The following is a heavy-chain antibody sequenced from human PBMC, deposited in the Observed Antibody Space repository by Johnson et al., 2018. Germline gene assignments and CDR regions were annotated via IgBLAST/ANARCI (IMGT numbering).Heavy chain of an antibody. CDR2: MRSQAYGATT. J-gene: IGHJ3*02. D-gene: IGHD6-13*01. CDR1: GYTFGNYA. CDR3: ARDLSPRQGIDAFDI. V-gene: IGHV3-49*03. Sequence: VQLVESGGDMVEPGRPLRLSCSGSGYTFGNYAVSWFRQAPGKGLEWVGHMRSQAYGATTQLAASVQGRFTISRDDSKSIAYLQMNSLRAEDTAVYYCARDLSPRQGIDAFDIWGQGTMVTVSS.